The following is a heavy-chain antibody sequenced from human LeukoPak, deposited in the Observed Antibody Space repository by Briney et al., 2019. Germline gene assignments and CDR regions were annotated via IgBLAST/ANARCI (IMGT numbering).Heavy chain of an antibody. CDR1: GFTFDDYA. V-gene: IGHV3-9*01. CDR3: ARAFGYCSSTSCNGYYYYYYGMDV. D-gene: IGHD2-2*03. Sequence: GRSLRLSCAASGFTFDDYAMHWVRQAPGKGLEWVSGISWNSGSIGYADSVKGRFTISRDNAKNSLYLQMNSLRAEDTAVYYCARAFGYCSSTSCNGYYYYYYGMDVWGQGTTVTVSS. J-gene: IGHJ6*02. CDR2: ISWNSGSI.